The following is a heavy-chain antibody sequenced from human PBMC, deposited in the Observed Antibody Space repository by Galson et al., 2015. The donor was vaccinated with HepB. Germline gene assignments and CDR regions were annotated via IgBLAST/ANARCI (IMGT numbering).Heavy chain of an antibody. V-gene: IGHV1-69*02. J-gene: IGHJ6*02. CDR1: GDTFSSYT. Sequence: SVKVSCKASGDTFSSYTISWVRQAPGQGLEWMGRIIPNLGIANYAQKFQGRVTITADKSTSTAYMELSSLRSEDRAVYYCARPPPLPEWALGGGMVVWGQGTPVTVSS. D-gene: IGHD1-26*01. CDR2: IIPNLGIA. CDR3: ARPPPLPEWALGGGMVV.